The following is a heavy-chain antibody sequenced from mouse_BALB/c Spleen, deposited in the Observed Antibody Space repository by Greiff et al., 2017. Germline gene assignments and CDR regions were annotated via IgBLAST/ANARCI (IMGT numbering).Heavy chain of an antibody. V-gene: IGHV1-5*01. J-gene: IGHJ4*01. D-gene: IGHD1-1*01. Sequence: VQLQQSGTVLARPGASVKMSCKASGYTFTSYWMHWVKQRPGQGLEWIGANYPGNSDTSYNQKFKGKAKLTAVTSTSTAYMELSSLTNEDSAVYYCTYYYGSNGYAMDYWGQGTSVTVSS. CDR3: TYYYGSNGYAMDY. CDR1: GYTFTSYW. CDR2: NYPGNSDT.